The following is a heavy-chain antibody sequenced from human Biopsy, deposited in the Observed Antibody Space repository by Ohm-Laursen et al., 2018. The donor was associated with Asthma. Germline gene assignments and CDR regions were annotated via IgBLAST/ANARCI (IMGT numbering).Heavy chain of an antibody. V-gene: IGHV3-30*03. CDR3: ARGVVWFREVGGMDV. CDR1: GFTLTTYA. J-gene: IGHJ6*02. D-gene: IGHD3-10*01. Sequence: LRLSCTASGFTLTTYAIHWVRQAPGKGLEWVAVISYDGSTKYSADSVKGRFIVSRDISKNILSLQMNSLRPEDTAVYYCARGVVWFREVGGMDVWGQGTTVTVSS. CDR2: ISYDGSTK.